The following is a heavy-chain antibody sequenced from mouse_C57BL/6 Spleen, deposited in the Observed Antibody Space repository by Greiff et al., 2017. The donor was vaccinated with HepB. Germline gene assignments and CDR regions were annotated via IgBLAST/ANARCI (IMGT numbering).Heavy chain of an antibody. CDR1: GFNIKDDY. V-gene: IGHV14-4*01. CDR3: TTGGNYEAMDY. J-gene: IGHJ4*01. Sequence: EVQLQQSGAELVRPGASVKLSCTASGFNIKDDYMHWVKQRPEQGLEWIGWIDPENGDTEYASKFQGKATITADTSSNAAYLQLSSLTSEDTAVYYCTTGGNYEAMDYWGQGTSVTVSS. CDR2: IDPENGDT. D-gene: IGHD2-1*01.